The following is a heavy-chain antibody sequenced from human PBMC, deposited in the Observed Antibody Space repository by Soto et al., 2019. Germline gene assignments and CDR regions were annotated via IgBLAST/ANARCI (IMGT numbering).Heavy chain of an antibody. CDR1: GGYISSSNW. D-gene: IGHD3-22*01. J-gene: IGHJ6*02. CDR3: ARHNYYANHYYYGMDV. CDR2: MYHDGST. V-gene: IGHV4-4*02. Sequence: SETLSLTCDVSGGYISSSNWWSWVRQPPGKGLEWIGEMYHDGSTYYNPSLRSRLGISVDKSRNQFSLRLNSVTAADTAVYYCARHNYYANHYYYGMDVWGQGTTVTVSS.